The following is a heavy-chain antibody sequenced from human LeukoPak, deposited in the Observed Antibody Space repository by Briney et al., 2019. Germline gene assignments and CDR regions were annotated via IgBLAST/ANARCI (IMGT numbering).Heavy chain of an antibody. CDR3: AILYYAGYYYYGMDV. J-gene: IGHJ6*02. Sequence: SETLSLTCTVSGGSISSYYWTWIRQPPGKQLEWIGYIDYSGFTNYSPSLKSRVTMSVDTSQNQFSLKLSSVTAADTAVYYCAILYYAGYYYYGMDVWGQGTTVTVSS. D-gene: IGHD3-10*01. CDR1: GGSISSYY. CDR2: IDYSGFT. V-gene: IGHV4-59*01.